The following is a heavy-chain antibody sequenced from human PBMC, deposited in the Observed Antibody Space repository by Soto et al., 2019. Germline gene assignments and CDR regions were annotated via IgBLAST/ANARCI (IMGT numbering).Heavy chain of an antibody. CDR2: INPKNGDT. CDR3: ALDQSPYIGPGRLLGFFDY. J-gene: IGHJ4*02. D-gene: IGHD2-21*02. V-gene: IGHV1-2*02. Sequence: ASEKVSCKASGSTFINHYVRWMRQAPGQGLEWMGWINPKNGDTDYAQKFQGRVSMTRNTSICTDYVELSRMRSDDTAVYYCALDQSPYIGPGRLLGFFDYWGQGTLVTVSS. CDR1: GSTFINHY.